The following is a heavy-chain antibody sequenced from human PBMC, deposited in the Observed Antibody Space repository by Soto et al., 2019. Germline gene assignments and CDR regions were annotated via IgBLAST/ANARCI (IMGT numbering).Heavy chain of an antibody. CDR3: AKDRYYDFWSGYYLNWFDP. V-gene: IGHV3-23*01. Sequence: GGSLRLSCAASGFTFSSYAMSWVRQAPGKGLEWVSAISGSGGSTYYAESVKGRFTISRDNSKNTLYLQMNSLRAEDTAVYYCAKDRYYDFWSGYYLNWFDPWGQGTLVTVSS. CDR1: GFTFSSYA. CDR2: ISGSGGST. D-gene: IGHD3-3*01. J-gene: IGHJ5*02.